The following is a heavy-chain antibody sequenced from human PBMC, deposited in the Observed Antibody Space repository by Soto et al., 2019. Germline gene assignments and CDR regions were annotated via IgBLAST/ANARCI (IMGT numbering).Heavy chain of an antibody. CDR2: IYYSGST. Sequence: PSETLSLTCTVSGGSISSGDYYWSWIRQPPGKGLEWIGYIYYSGSTYYNPSLKSRVTISVDTSKNQFSLKLSSVTAADTAVYYCARANFLGWGSDYSGDYFYGMDVWGQGTTVTVSS. V-gene: IGHV4-30-4*01. CDR3: ARANFLGWGSDYSGDYFYGMDV. J-gene: IGHJ6*02. CDR1: GGSISSGDYY. D-gene: IGHD3-10*01.